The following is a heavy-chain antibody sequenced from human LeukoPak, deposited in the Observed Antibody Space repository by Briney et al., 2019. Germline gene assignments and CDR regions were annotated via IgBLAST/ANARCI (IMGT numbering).Heavy chain of an antibody. CDR1: GFTFSTYW. V-gene: IGHV3-74*01. Sequence: GGSLRLSCAGSGFTFSTYWMHWVRQAPGGGLVWVSGINTDGSTTSYADSVKGRFTISRDNAKNTVYLQMSSLRAEDTAVYYCAKESGYDADLEYWGQGALVTVSS. D-gene: IGHD5-12*01. J-gene: IGHJ4*02. CDR2: INTDGSTT. CDR3: AKESGYDADLEY.